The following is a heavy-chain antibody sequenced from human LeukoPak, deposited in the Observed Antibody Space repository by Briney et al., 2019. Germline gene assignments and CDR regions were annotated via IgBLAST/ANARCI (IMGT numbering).Heavy chain of an antibody. CDR3: AIPGGSSRDFDY. CDR1: GYTFTSYY. CDR2: FDPEDGET. J-gene: IGHJ4*02. Sequence: ASVKVSCKASGYTFTSYYMHWVRQAPGQGLEWMGGFDPEDGETIYAQKFQGRVTMTEDTSTDTAYMELSSLRSEDTAVYYCAIPGGSSRDFDYWGQGTLVTVSS. D-gene: IGHD6-13*01. V-gene: IGHV1-24*01.